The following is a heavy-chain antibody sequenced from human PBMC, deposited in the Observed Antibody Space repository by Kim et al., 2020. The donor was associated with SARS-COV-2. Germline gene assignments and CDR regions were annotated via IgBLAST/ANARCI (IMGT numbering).Heavy chain of an antibody. D-gene: IGHD6-19*01. V-gene: IGHV3-21*01. CDR3: ARAYSSGWAYFDY. J-gene: IGHJ4*02. Sequence: YADSVKGRFTISRDNAKNSLYLQTNSLRAEDTAVYYCARAYSSGWAYFDYWGQGTLVTVSS.